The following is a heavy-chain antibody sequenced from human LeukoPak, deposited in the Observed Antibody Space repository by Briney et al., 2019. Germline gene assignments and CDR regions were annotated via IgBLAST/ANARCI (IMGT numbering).Heavy chain of an antibody. J-gene: IGHJ3*02. D-gene: IGHD4-23*01. CDR3: ARHQNSKVPKTTVVTPAPFDI. V-gene: IGHV4-30-2*01. CDR1: GGSISSGGYY. Sequence: PSQTLSLTCTVSGGSISSGGYYWSWIRQPPGKGLEWIGYIYHSGSTNYNPSLKSRVTISVDTSKNQFSLKLSSVTAADTAVYYCARHQNSKVPKTTVVTPAPFDIWGQGTMVTVSS. CDR2: IYHSGST.